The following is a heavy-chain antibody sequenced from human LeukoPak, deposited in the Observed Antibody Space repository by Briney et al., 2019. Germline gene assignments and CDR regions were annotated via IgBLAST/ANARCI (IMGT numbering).Heavy chain of an antibody. Sequence: ASVKVSCKASGYTFTVYYMHWVRQAPGQGLEWMGRINTNSGGTNYAQKFQGRVTMTRDTSISTAYMELSRLRSDDTAVYYCARLISCEPYYYFDYWGQGTLVTVSS. J-gene: IGHJ4*02. D-gene: IGHD5-12*01. CDR1: GYTFTVYY. V-gene: IGHV1-2*06. CDR3: ARLISCEPYYYFDY. CDR2: INTNSGGT.